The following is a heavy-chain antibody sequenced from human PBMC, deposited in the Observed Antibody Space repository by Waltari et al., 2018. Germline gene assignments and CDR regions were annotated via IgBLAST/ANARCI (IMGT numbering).Heavy chain of an antibody. V-gene: IGHV3-30-3*01. CDR1: GFTFSGCSRYT. CDR3: AAASSSWYPTFDD. D-gene: IGHD6-13*01. J-gene: IGHJ4*02. CDR2: ISYDGSNK. Sequence: QVQLVESGGGVVQPGRSLRLSRAASGFTFSGCSRYTKHWVGQAPGKGLEWVAFISYDGSNKYYADSVQGRFTISRDNSKNTLYLQMNSLRAEDTAVYHCAAASSSWYPTFDDWGQGTLVTVSS.